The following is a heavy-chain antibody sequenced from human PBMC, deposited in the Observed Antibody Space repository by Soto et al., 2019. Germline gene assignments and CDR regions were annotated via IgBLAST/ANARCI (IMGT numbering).Heavy chain of an antibody. Sequence: QVQLVQSGAEVKKPGSSVKVSCKASGGTFSSYAISWVRQAPGQGLEWMGGIIPIFGTANYAQKFQGRVTITADESTSKAYMELSSLRSEDTAVYYCAREGMVRGVITSNGYYFDYWGQGSLVTVSS. V-gene: IGHV1-69*12. CDR2: IIPIFGTA. CDR1: GGTFSSYA. CDR3: AREGMVRGVITSNGYYFDY. J-gene: IGHJ4*02. D-gene: IGHD3-10*01.